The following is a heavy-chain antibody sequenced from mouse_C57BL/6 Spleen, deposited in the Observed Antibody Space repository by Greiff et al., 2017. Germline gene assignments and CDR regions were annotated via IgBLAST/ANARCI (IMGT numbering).Heavy chain of an antibody. CDR1: GFNIKDYY. Sequence: VQLQQSGAELVKPGASVKLSCTASGFNIKDYYMHWVKQRTEQGLEWIGRIDPEDGETKYAQKFQGKATITADTSSNTAYLQLSSLTSEDTAVYYCARRESSGCFAYWGQGTLVTVSA. CDR3: ARRESSGCFAY. J-gene: IGHJ3*01. D-gene: IGHD1-3*01. CDR2: IDPEDGET. V-gene: IGHV14-2*01.